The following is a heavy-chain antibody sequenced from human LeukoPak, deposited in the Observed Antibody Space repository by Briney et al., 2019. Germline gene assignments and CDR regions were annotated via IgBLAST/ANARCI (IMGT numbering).Heavy chain of an antibody. V-gene: IGHV1-18*01. D-gene: IGHD3-3*01. CDR1: GYTFTSYG. Sequence: ASVKVSCKASGYTFTSYGISWVRQAPGQGLEWMGWISAYNGYTNYPQKLQGRVTMTTDTSTSTAYMELRSLRSDDTAVYYCARVNYDFWSGYYVYWGLGTLDTVSS. CDR3: ARVNYDFWSGYYVY. J-gene: IGHJ4*02. CDR2: ISAYNGYT.